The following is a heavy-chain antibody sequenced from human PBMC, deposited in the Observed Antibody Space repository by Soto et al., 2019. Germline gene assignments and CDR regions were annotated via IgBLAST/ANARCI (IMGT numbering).Heavy chain of an antibody. Sequence: PGGSLRLSCATSGFTVSNYAMSWVRQAPGKGLEWVSAISGSGGSTYYADSVKGRFTISRDNSKNTLYLQMNSLRAEDTAVYYCAKGILTGYRLGYFDYWGQGSLVTVSS. D-gene: IGHD3-9*01. V-gene: IGHV3-23*01. CDR1: GFTVSNYA. CDR2: ISGSGGST. CDR3: AKGILTGYRLGYFDY. J-gene: IGHJ4*02.